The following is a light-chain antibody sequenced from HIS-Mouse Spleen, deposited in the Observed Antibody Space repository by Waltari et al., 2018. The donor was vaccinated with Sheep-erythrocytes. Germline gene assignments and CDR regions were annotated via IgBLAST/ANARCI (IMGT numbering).Light chain of an antibody. CDR2: EGS. J-gene: IGLJ3*02. CDR3: CSYAGSSTPWV. Sequence: QSALTQPASVSGSPGQSITISCTGTSSDVGSYNLVSWYQQHPGKAPKLMIYEGSKRPSGVSKRFSGSKCGNTASLTISGLQAEDEADYYGCSYAGSSTPWVFGGGTKLTVL. CDR1: SSDVGSYNL. V-gene: IGLV2-23*01.